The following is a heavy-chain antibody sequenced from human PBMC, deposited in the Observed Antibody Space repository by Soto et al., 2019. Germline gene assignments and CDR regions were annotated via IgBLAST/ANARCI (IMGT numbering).Heavy chain of an antibody. CDR2: IYHSGST. CDR3: ARRRITMIVVVFDAFDI. CDR1: GGSISRSYW. Sequence: QVQLQESGPGLVKPSGTLSLTCAVSGGSISRSYWWSWVRQPPGKGLEWIGEIYHSGSTNYNPSLKSRVTISVDKSTKQFSLKLISVTAADTAVYYCARRRITMIVVVFDAFDIWGQGTMVTVSS. V-gene: IGHV4-4*02. J-gene: IGHJ3*02. D-gene: IGHD3-22*01.